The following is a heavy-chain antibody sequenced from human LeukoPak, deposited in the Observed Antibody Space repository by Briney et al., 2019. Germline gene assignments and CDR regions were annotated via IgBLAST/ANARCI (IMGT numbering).Heavy chain of an antibody. Sequence: GGSLRLSCSASGFTFSRYDMHWARQAPGKGLEWVAVISYDGSNKYYADSVKGRFTISRDNSKNTLYLQMNSLRTEDTAVYYCAKLVSGSYVGVDYWGQGTLVTVSS. CDR3: AKLVSGSYVGVDY. J-gene: IGHJ4*02. CDR1: GFTFSRYD. V-gene: IGHV3-30*18. D-gene: IGHD1-26*01. CDR2: ISYDGSNK.